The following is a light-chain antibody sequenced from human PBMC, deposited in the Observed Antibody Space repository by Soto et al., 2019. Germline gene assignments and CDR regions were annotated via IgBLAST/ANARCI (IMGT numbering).Light chain of an antibody. V-gene: IGLV3-21*04. CDR2: YDS. J-gene: IGLJ2*01. CDR1: NIGSKS. CDR3: QVWDSSSDHVV. Sequence: SSELTQPPSVSVAPGKTARITCGGNNIGSKSVHWYQQKPGQAPVLVISYDSDRPSGIPERFSGSNSGSTATLTISRVEAEDEADYYCQVWDSSSDHVVFGGGTKLTVL.